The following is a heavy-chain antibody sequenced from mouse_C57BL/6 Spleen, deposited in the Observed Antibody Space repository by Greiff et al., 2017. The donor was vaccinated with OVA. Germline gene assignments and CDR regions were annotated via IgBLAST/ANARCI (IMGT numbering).Heavy chain of an antibody. D-gene: IGHD2-4*01. V-gene: IGHV1-42*01. J-gene: IGHJ4*01. Sequence: DVQLQESGPELVKPGASVKISCKASGYSFTGYYMNWVKQSPEKSLEWIGEINPSTGGTTYNQKFKAKATLTVDKSSSTAYMQLKSLTSEDSAVYYCARRLSPTMITTGAMDYWGQGTSVTVSS. CDR1: GYSFTGYY. CDR2: INPSTGGT. CDR3: ARRLSPTMITTGAMDY.